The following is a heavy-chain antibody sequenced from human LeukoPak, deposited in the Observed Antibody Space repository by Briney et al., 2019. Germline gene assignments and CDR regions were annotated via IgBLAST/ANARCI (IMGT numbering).Heavy chain of an antibody. J-gene: IGHJ3*02. Sequence: GGSLRLSCAASGLIFSSYSMNWVRQVPGKGLEWVSYISSSSSTIYYADSVKGRFTISRDTAKNSLYLQMSSLRAEDTAVYYCARSGAFDSWGQGTKVTVSS. V-gene: IGHV3-48*01. CDR1: GLIFSSYS. D-gene: IGHD6-25*01. CDR2: ISSSSSTI. CDR3: ARSGAFDS.